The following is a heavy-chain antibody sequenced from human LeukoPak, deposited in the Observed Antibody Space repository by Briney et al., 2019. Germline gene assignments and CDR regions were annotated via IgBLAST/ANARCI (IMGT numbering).Heavy chain of an antibody. J-gene: IGHJ4*02. CDR3: ASWDFDY. CDR1: GFTFSSYS. D-gene: IGHD7-27*01. V-gene: IGHV3-21*01. Sequence: QSGGSLRLPCAASGFTFSSYSMNWVRQAPGKGLEWVSSISSSSSYIYYADSVKGRFTISRDNAKNSLYLQMNSLRAEDTAVYYCASWDFDYWGQGTLVTVSS. CDR2: ISSSSSYI.